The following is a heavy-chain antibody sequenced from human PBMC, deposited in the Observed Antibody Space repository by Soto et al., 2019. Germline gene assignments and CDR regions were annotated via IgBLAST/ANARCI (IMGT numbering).Heavy chain of an antibody. CDR1: GYTFASYA. Sequence: SVKVSCEDCGYTFASYARHWVRQAPGQRLEWMGWINAGNGNTKYSQKFQGRVTITRNTSASTAYMELSSLRSEDTAVYYCAREFRNSYGPFDYWGQGTLVTVSS. CDR2: INAGNGNT. CDR3: AREFRNSYGPFDY. J-gene: IGHJ4*02. V-gene: IGHV1-3*01. D-gene: IGHD5-18*01.